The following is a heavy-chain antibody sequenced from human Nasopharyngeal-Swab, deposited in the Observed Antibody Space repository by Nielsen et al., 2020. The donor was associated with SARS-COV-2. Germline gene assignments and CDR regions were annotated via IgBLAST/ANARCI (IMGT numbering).Heavy chain of an antibody. D-gene: IGHD3-3*01. Sequence: GESLMISCAASGFTFNNYNFNWVRHAPGKGLEWVSSISSSSSYIYYADSVKGRFTISRDNAKNSLYLQMNSLRAEDTAVYYCARDGLDYDFWSAYFMDVWGQGTTVTVSS. CDR1: GFTFNNYN. CDR3: ARDGLDYDFWSAYFMDV. V-gene: IGHV3-21*01. J-gene: IGHJ6*02. CDR2: ISSSSSYI.